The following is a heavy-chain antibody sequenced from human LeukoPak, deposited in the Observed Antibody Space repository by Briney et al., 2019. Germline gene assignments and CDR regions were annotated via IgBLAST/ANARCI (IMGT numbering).Heavy chain of an antibody. Sequence: GGSLRLSCAASGFTFSNAWMSWVRQAPGKGLEWVARIKSKLDGGTTDYAPPVKGRFTISRDDSKDRLYLQMNSLKPADTAVYYCTTGGLTVDYWGQGILVTVSS. CDR1: GFTFSNAW. D-gene: IGHD2-15*01. V-gene: IGHV3-15*01. J-gene: IGHJ4*02. CDR2: IKSKLDGGTT. CDR3: TTGGLTVDY.